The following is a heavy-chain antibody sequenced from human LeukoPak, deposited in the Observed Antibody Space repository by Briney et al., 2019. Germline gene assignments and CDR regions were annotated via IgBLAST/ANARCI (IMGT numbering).Heavy chain of an antibody. D-gene: IGHD4-11*01. V-gene: IGHV4-59*01. CDR1: GGSISTYY. CDR3: GRRLAVTGRYYFDY. J-gene: IGHJ4*02. CDR2: IYYSVTT. Sequence: PSETLSLTCTVSGGSISTYYWTWIRQPPGKGLEWIGYIYYSVTTNYNPSLKSRVTMSVDTSKNQFSLRLNSMTAADTAVYYCGRRLAVTGRYYFDYWGKGTLVSVSS.